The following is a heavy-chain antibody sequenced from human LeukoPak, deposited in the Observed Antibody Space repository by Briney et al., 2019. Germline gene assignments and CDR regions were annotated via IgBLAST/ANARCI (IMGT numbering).Heavy chain of an antibody. D-gene: IGHD6-13*01. CDR3: ARNRDPDSGSWYWSLGV. Sequence: PGGSLRLSCAASGFTFNNYAMYWVRQAPGKGLEYVSAISSNGGSTYYANSVKGRFTISRDNFNNTLYLQMGSLGPEDMALYYCARNRDPDSGSWYWSLGVWGQGTTVTVSS. J-gene: IGHJ6*02. CDR2: ISSNGGST. V-gene: IGHV3-64*01. CDR1: GFTFNNYA.